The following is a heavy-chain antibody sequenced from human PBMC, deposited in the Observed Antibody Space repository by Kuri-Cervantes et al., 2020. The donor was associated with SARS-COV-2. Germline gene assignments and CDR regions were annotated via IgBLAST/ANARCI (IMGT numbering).Heavy chain of an antibody. CDR2: IYYSGST. CDR3: ASPGYSSGWDEYFQH. J-gene: IGHJ1*01. CDR1: GGSTSSGDYY. D-gene: IGHD6-19*01. V-gene: IGHV4-30-4*01. Sequence: SETLSLTCTVSGGSTSSGDYYWSWIRQPPGKGLEWIGYIYYSGSTYYNPSLKSRVTISVDTSKNQFSLKLSSVTAADTAVYYCASPGYSSGWDEYFQHWGQGTLVTVSS.